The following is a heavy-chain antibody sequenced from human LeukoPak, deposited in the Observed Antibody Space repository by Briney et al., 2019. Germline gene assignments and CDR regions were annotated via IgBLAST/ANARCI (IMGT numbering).Heavy chain of an antibody. D-gene: IGHD3-22*01. Sequence: SETLSLTCAVYGGSFSGYYWSWIRQPPGKGLEWIGEINHSGSTNYNPSLKSRVTISVDTSKHQFSLKLSSVAAADTAVDYCARGDNYGSWGQGTLVTVSS. J-gene: IGHJ4*02. CDR2: INHSGST. CDR1: GGSFSGYY. CDR3: ARGDNYGS. V-gene: IGHV4-34*01.